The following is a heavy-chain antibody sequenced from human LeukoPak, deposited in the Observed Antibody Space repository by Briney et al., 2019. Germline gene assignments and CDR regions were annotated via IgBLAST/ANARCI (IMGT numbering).Heavy chain of an antibody. CDR3: ARLLRYFDWLSPNV. CDR1: GYTFTSYD. CDR2: MNPNSGNT. D-gene: IGHD3-9*01. Sequence: ASVKVSCKASGYTFTSYDIHWVRQATGQGLEWMGWMNPNSGNTGYAQKFQGRVTMTRNTSISTAYMELSSLRSEDTAVYYCARLLRYFDWLSPNVWGQGTTVTVSS. J-gene: IGHJ6*02. V-gene: IGHV1-8*01.